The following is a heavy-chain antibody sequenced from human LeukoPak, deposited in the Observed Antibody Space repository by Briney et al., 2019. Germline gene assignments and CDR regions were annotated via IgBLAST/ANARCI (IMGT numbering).Heavy chain of an antibody. D-gene: IGHD4-17*01. CDR3: AKEGALMTTVTTGFDY. CDR1: GFTFSRND. J-gene: IGHJ4*02. V-gene: IGHV3-23*01. Sequence: PGGSLRLSCAASGFTFSRNDMNWVRQAPGKGLEWVSSITGNGNYIYYADSVKGRFTISRDNSKNTLYLQMNSLRAEDTAVYYCAKEGALMTTVTTGFDYWGQGTLVTVSS. CDR2: ITGNGNYI.